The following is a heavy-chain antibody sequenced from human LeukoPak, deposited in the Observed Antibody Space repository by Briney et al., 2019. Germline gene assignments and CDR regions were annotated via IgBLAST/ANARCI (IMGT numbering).Heavy chain of an antibody. D-gene: IGHD3-10*01. J-gene: IGHJ4*02. CDR3: ARTRYYYNSRSYGAPYYFDY. Sequence: SETLSLTCAVPGGSISSNSYYWGWIRQPPGKGLEWIGSIYYSGSTYYKSSLKSRVTISVDTSKNQFSLKLSSVTAADTAVYYCARTRYYYNSRSYGAPYYFDYWGQGTLVTVSS. V-gene: IGHV4-39*01. CDR1: GGSISSNSYY. CDR2: IYYSGST.